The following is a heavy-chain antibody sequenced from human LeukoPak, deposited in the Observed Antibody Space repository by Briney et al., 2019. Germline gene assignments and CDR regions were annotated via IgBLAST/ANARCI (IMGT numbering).Heavy chain of an antibody. V-gene: IGHV3-74*01. CDR1: GFTFSSYW. CDR2: VKSDGSST. CDR3: AKRIQSAMATGY. J-gene: IGHJ4*02. D-gene: IGHD5-18*01. Sequence: GGSLRLSCAASGFTFSSYWMHWVRQVPGKGLVWVSRVKSDGSSTAYADSVKGRFTISRDNAKNTLYLQMNSLRAEDTAVYYCAKRIQSAMATGYWGQGTLVTVSS.